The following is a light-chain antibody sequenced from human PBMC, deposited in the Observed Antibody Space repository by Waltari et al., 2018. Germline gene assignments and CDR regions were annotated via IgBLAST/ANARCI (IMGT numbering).Light chain of an antibody. J-gene: IGKJ1*01. Sequence: DIQMTQSPSSLSAYVGDRVTITCRASQSISSSLNWYKQKPGKAPKLLIYAASSLQSGVPSRFSGSGSGTEFTLTISNLQPEDFATYYCQQSYSSLRTFGQGTKVEIK. V-gene: IGKV1-39*01. CDR2: AAS. CDR3: QQSYSSLRT. CDR1: QSISSS.